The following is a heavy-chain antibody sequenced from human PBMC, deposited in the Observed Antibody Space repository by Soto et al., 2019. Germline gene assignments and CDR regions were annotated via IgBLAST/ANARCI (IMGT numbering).Heavy chain of an antibody. D-gene: IGHD2-2*01. J-gene: IGHJ4*01. Sequence: GGSLRLSCAASGFTFSSYSMNWVRQAPGKGLEWVSYIRRSSSTIYYADSVKGRFTISRDNAKNSLYLQMNSLRAEDTAVYYCARASSSTLYFDYWGQGTLVTVSS. CDR2: IRRSSSTI. CDR3: ARASSSTLYFDY. CDR1: GFTFSSYS. V-gene: IGHV3-48*01.